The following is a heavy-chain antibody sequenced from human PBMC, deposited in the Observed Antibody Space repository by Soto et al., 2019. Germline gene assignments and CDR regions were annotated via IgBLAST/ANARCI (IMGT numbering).Heavy chain of an antibody. V-gene: IGHV1-69*01. Sequence: QVQLVQSGAEVKKPGSSVKVSCKASGGTFSSYAISWVRQAPGQGLEWMGGIIPIFGTANYAQKFQGRVTITAHEYTSTAKMERSSLRTEDTAVYDCARLNYDSSGYEYFQHWGQGNLVTDS. CDR3: ARLNYDSSGYEYFQH. CDR2: IIPIFGTA. J-gene: IGHJ1*01. D-gene: IGHD3-22*01. CDR1: GGTFSSYA.